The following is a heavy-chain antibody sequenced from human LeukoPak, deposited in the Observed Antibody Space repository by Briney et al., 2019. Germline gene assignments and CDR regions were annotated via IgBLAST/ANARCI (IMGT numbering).Heavy chain of an antibody. D-gene: IGHD5-24*01. J-gene: IGHJ4*02. Sequence: PGGSLRLSCAASGFTFSSYEMNWVRQAPGKGLEWVSYISRYGSTIYYADSAKGRFTISRDNANNTLYLQMNSLRAEDTAVYYCARRMATPPYFDDWGQGTLVTVSS. V-gene: IGHV3-48*03. CDR3: ARRMATPPYFDD. CDR2: ISRYGSTI. CDR1: GFTFSSYE.